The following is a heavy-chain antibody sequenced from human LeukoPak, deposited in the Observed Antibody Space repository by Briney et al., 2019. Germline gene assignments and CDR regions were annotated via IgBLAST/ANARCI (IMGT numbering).Heavy chain of an antibody. V-gene: IGHV3-30*02. J-gene: IGHJ3*02. CDR2: IRYGGTGD. Sequence: GGSLRLSCAASGFTFSNFGMHWVRQAPGKGPEWVAFIRYGGTGDYYPDSVEGRFTVSRDNSKNTLFLQMNSLRHEDTAVYFCAKDASTTSRTLDIWGQGTLVTVSS. CDR1: GFTFSNFG. D-gene: IGHD2/OR15-2a*01. CDR3: AKDASTTSRTLDI.